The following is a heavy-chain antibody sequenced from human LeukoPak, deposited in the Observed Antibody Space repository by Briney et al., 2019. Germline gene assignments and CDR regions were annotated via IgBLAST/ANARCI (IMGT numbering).Heavy chain of an antibody. CDR2: IYYSGNT. V-gene: IGHV4-59*01. CDR3: ARGVATIIGIDAFDI. Sequence: SETLSLTCTVSGGSISSYYWSWLRQPPGKGLEWLGYIYYSGNTNYNPSLKSRVTISVDTSKNQFSLKLSSVTAADTAVYYCARGVATIIGIDAFDIWGQGTMVTVSS. CDR1: GGSISSYY. D-gene: IGHD5-24*01. J-gene: IGHJ3*02.